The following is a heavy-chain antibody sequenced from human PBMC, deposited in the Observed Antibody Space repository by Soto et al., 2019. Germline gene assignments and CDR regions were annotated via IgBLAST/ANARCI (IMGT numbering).Heavy chain of an antibody. V-gene: IGHV3-23*01. Sequence: EVQLLESGGGLVQPGGSLRLSCAASGFTFSSYAMTWVRQAPGKGPEWVSAIGGSGGSTYHADSVKGRFTISRDNSKNTLYLQINSLRVEDTAVYYCAKDAFGVVDWGQGTLVTVSS. CDR3: AKDAFGVVD. CDR2: IGGSGGST. CDR1: GFTFSSYA. J-gene: IGHJ4*02. D-gene: IGHD3-3*01.